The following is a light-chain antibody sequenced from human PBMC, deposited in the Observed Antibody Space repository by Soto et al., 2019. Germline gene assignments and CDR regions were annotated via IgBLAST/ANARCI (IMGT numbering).Light chain of an antibody. J-gene: IGLJ2*01. CDR1: SGHNTYA. CDR3: QTWGISIQV. V-gene: IGLV4-69*01. Sequence: QPVLTQSPSASASLGASVKLTCTLSSGHNTYAVAWHQQQPEKGPRFLMKVNSDGSHNKGDGIPERFSGSSSGTERYLTISSLQSEDEADYYCQTWGISIQVFGGGTKLTVL. CDR2: VNSDGSH.